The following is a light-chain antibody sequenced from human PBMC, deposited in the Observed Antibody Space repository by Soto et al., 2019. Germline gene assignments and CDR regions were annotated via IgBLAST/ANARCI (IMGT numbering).Light chain of an antibody. CDR2: DVS. Sequence: QSALTQPASVSGSPGQSITISCTGTSSDVGGHNYVSWYQQHPGKAPKLMIYDVSDRPSGVSNRFSGSKSGNTASLTISRLQAEDEADYYCSSYTSSSTYVFGTGTKVTVL. V-gene: IGLV2-14*01. J-gene: IGLJ1*01. CDR3: SSYTSSSTYV. CDR1: SSDVGGHNY.